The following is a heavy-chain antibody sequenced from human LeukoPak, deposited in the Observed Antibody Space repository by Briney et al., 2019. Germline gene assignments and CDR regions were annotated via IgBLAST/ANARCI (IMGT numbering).Heavy chain of an antibody. CDR1: GGSISSYY. Sequence: SETLSLTCTVSGGSISSYYWSWIRHPAGKGLELIGRIYTSGGTNYNPSLKSRVTMSVDTSKNQFSLKLSSVTAADTAVYYCARGYQQLVGPYYYYGMDVWGQGTTVTVSS. CDR2: IYTSGGT. D-gene: IGHD6-13*01. CDR3: ARGYQQLVGPYYYYGMDV. J-gene: IGHJ6*02. V-gene: IGHV4-4*07.